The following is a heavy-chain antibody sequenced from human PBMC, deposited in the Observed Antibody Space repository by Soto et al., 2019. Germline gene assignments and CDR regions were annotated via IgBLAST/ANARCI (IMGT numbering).Heavy chain of an antibody. CDR3: AREASVLIPAAQPSRFDS. D-gene: IGHD2-2*01. J-gene: IGHJ4*02. V-gene: IGHV1-18*01. CDR2: ISPYSGYT. CDR1: GYSFMKYG. Sequence: ASVKVSCKGFGYSFMKYGINWVRQAPGQGLEWAGWISPYSGYTHSAQKFHGRLTLTTGTAASTAYMELRILRSADTALYYCAREASVLIPAAQPSRFDSWGQGTLVTVSS.